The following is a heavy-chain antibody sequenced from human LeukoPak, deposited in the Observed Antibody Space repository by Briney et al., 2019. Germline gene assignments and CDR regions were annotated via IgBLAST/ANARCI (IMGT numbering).Heavy chain of an antibody. CDR1: GLSFSSYA. CDR3: ARDGHGVPLDY. V-gene: IGHV3-30-3*01. J-gene: IGHJ4*02. CDR2: ISYDGTEK. D-gene: IGHD4-17*01. Sequence: GGSLRLSCAASGLSFSSYAMHWVRQAPGKGLEWVAVISYDGTEKYHGDSVKGRFTISRDNSKNTLYLQMNSLRAEDTALYYCARDGHGVPLDYWGQGTLVTVSS.